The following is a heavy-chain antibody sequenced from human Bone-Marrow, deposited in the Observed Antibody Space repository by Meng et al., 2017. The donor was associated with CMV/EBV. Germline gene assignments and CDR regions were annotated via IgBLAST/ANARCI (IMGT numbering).Heavy chain of an antibody. Sequence: GGPLRLSCAASGFTFSSYEMNWVRQAPGKGLEWVSYISSSGSTIYYADSVKGRFTISRDNAKNSLYLQMNSLRAEDTAVYYCARVAGISYYYDGMDVWGQGTTVTVSS. CDR3: ARVAGISYYYDGMDV. V-gene: IGHV3-48*03. CDR1: GFTFSSYE. D-gene: IGHD2-15*01. CDR2: ISSSGSTI. J-gene: IGHJ6*02.